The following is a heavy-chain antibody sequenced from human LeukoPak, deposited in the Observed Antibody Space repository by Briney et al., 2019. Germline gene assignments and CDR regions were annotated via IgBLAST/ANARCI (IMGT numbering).Heavy chain of an antibody. CDR3: AHGRQWLAFDY. CDR2: TYYGGST. Sequence: SETLSLTYSVSGGSITSYYWSWIPQPPGEKLQWIGNTYYGGSTNYNPSLMSRVTISVDTSKNQFSLKLNSVTAADTAVYYCAHGRQWLAFDYWGQGILVTVSS. CDR1: GGSITSYY. D-gene: IGHD6-19*01. V-gene: IGHV4-59*08. J-gene: IGHJ4*02.